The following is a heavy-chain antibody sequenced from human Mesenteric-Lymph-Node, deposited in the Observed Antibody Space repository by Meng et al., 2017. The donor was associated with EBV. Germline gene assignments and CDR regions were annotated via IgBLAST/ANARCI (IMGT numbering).Heavy chain of an antibody. CDR3: ARGPNYWYFDL. Sequence: VEPHRWRAGLLMSSETLSLTCAVYGWSFSGYYWSWIRQPPAKGLEWIGEMNHSGSTNYNPSLKSRVTISVDTSKNQFSLKLSSVTAADTAVYYCARGPNYWYFDLWGRGTLVTVSS. J-gene: IGHJ2*01. CDR1: GWSFSGYY. CDR2: MNHSGST. V-gene: IGHV4-34*01.